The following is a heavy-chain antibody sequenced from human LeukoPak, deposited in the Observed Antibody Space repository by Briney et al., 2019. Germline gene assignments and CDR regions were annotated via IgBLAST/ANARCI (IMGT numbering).Heavy chain of an antibody. CDR1: GYTFTSYW. Sequence: GESLKISCKGSGYTFTSYWIGWVRQMPGKGLEWMGIIYPGDSDTKYSPSFEGQVTISADKSISTAYLQWSSLKAPDTAMYYCARLNRGAYGDSDWAFDIWGQGTMVTVSS. CDR3: ARLNRGAYGDSDWAFDI. D-gene: IGHD4-17*01. V-gene: IGHV5-51*01. CDR2: IYPGDSDT. J-gene: IGHJ3*02.